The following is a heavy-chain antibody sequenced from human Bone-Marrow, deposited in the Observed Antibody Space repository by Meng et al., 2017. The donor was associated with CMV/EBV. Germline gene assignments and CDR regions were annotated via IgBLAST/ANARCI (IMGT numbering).Heavy chain of an antibody. D-gene: IGHD3-10*01. CDR3: ARGRHPFGELFYFDY. J-gene: IGHJ4*02. CDR1: GGTFSSYA. CDR2: IIPIFGTA. V-gene: IGHV1-69*05. Sequence: SVKVSCKASGGTFSSYAISWVRQAPGQGLEWMGGIIPIFGTANYAQKFQGRVTITTDESTSTAYMELSSLRSEDTAVYYCARGRHPFGELFYFDYWAREPWSPSPQ.